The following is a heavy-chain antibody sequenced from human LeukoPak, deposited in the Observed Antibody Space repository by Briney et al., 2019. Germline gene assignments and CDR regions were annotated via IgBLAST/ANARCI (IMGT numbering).Heavy chain of an antibody. D-gene: IGHD2-15*01. J-gene: IGHJ1*01. Sequence: GASVKVSCKASGGTFSSYAISWVRQAPGQGLEWMGRIIPILGIANYAQKFQGRVTITADKSTSTAYMELSSLRSEDTAVYYCARVAYGSSGGSCYRYFQHWGQGTLVTVPS. CDR1: GGTFSSYA. V-gene: IGHV1-69*04. CDR3: ARVAYGSSGGSCYRYFQH. CDR2: IIPILGIA.